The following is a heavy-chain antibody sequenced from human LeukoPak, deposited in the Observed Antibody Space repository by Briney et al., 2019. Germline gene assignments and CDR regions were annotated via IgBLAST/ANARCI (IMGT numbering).Heavy chain of an antibody. D-gene: IGHD5-12*01. CDR1: GFTFSSYN. V-gene: IGHV3-21*01. J-gene: IGHJ4*02. CDR2: ISSSSSYI. CDR3: ARKYTVATNGGYLDY. Sequence: GGSLRLSCAASGFTFSSYNMNWVRQAPGKGLEWVSSISSSSSYIYEADSVKGRFTISRDNAKNSLYLQMNSLRAEDTAAYYCARKYTVATNGGYLDYWGQGTLVTVSS.